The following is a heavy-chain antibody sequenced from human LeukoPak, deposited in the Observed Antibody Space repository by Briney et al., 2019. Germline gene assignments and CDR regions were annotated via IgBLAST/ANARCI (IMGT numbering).Heavy chain of an antibody. D-gene: IGHD3-22*01. V-gene: IGHV3-7*01. CDR1: GFIFRNYW. Sequence: PGGSLRLSCTTSGFIFRNYWMTWARQAPGKGREWVASITHDGSDKYYVDSVKGRFIISRDNGENSLYLQMNSLRVVDTALYYCARAPDSSGWHFDYWGQGTLVSVSS. CDR3: ARAPDSSGWHFDY. J-gene: IGHJ4*02. CDR2: ITHDGSDK.